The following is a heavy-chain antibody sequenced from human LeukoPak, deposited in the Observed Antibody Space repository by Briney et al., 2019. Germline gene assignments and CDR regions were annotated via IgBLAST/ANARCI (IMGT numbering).Heavy chain of an antibody. J-gene: IGHJ4*02. D-gene: IGHD2-15*01. CDR2: INPSGGST. V-gene: IGHV1-46*01. CDR3: ATSESMGGYFDY. Sequence: ASVKVSCKASGYTFTSYYMHWVRQAPGQGLEWMGIINPSGGSTSYAQKFQGRVTMTRDTSTSTVYMELSSLRSEDTAVYYRATSESMGGYFDYWGQGTLVTVSS. CDR1: GYTFTSYY.